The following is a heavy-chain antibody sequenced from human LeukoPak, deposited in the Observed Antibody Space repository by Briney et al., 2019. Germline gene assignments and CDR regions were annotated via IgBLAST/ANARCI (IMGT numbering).Heavy chain of an antibody. V-gene: IGHV3-23*01. J-gene: IGHJ4*02. CDR1: GFTFNNYG. CDR2: ISDSATRT. D-gene: IGHD3-10*01. Sequence: GGSLRLSCAAPGFTFNNYGMTWVRQAPGKGLEWVSTISDSATRTYYADSVKGRFTISRDNSRNTLSLQMNSLRDEDSAMYYCAQNGGGSGTYYTYWGLGTLVTVSS. CDR3: AQNGGGSGTYYTY.